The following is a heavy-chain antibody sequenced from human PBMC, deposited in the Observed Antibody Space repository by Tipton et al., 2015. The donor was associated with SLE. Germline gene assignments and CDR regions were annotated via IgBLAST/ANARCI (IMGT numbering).Heavy chain of an antibody. V-gene: IGHV4-4*08. CDR1: GGSISSHY. J-gene: IGHJ4*02. Sequence: TLSLTCTVSGGSISSHYWSWIRQPPGEGLEWIGYIYTSGSTNYNPPLKSRDTISVDTSKNQFSLKLSPVTAADTAVYYCARLWTGTTGIDYWGQGTLVTVSS. CDR3: ARLWTGTTGIDY. D-gene: IGHD1-7*01. CDR2: IYTSGST.